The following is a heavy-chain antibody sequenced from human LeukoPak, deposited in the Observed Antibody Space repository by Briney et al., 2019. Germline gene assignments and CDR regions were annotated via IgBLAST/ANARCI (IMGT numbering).Heavy chain of an antibody. CDR2: INPNSGET. CDR3: ARVLFNSGYDS. Sequence: ASVKVSCKASGYTFTGAYMHWVRQAPGQGPEWVGWINPNSGETKFAPEFQGRVTMTRDTSLSTAFMDLGGLRSDDTAVYYCARVLFNSGYDSWGQGSLVTVSS. V-gene: IGHV1-2*02. D-gene: IGHD4-23*01. CDR1: GYTFTGAY. J-gene: IGHJ5*01.